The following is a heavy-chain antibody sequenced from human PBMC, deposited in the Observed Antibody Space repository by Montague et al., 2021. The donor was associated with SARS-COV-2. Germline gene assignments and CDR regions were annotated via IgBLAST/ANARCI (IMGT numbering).Heavy chain of an antibody. D-gene: IGHD2-8*02. CDR3: ARDEYNRYWYKY. CDR1: AGSLSSRSNY. Sequence: SETLSLTCTVSAGSLSSRSNYWGWVRQPPGMGLQWIGSVDSAGSTYYXPSLKSRVTISLDTSKNQFSLKLSFVTAADTAVYYCARDEYNRYWYKYWGQGALVTVSS. CDR2: VDSAGST. J-gene: IGHJ4*02. V-gene: IGHV4-39*07.